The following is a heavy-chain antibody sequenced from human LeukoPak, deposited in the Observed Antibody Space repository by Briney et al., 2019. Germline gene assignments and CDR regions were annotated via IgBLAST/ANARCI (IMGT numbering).Heavy chain of an antibody. CDR2: FYHSGST. J-gene: IGHJ4*02. Sequence: SETLSLTCTVSGYSISSGYYWGWIRQPPGKGLEWIGSFYHSGSTYYNPSLKSRVTISLDTSKNQFSLKLSSVTAADTAVYYCARRWTARGYYFDYWGQGTLVTVSS. V-gene: IGHV4-38-2*02. CDR3: ARRWTARGYYFDY. D-gene: IGHD6-6*01. CDR1: GYSISSGYY.